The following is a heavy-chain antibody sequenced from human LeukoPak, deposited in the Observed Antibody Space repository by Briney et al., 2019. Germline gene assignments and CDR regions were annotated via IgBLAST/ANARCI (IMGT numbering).Heavy chain of an antibody. Sequence: GGSLRLSCAASGFTFSTYAMNWVRQAPGKGLEWVSAISGSATGTYYADSVKGRFTISRDNSKKSLYLQMNSLRADDTAKYYCAKDLGITMIVVVIKAFDIWGQGTMVTVSS. CDR1: GFTFSTYA. V-gene: IGHV3-23*01. D-gene: IGHD3-22*01. J-gene: IGHJ3*02. CDR3: AKDLGITMIVVVIKAFDI. CDR2: ISGSATGT.